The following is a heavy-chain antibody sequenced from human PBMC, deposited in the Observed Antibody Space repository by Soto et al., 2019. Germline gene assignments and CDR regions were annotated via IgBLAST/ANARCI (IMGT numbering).Heavy chain of an antibody. J-gene: IGHJ4*02. CDR1: GGSISSSSYF. V-gene: IGHV4-39*07. CDR3: ARAVLPATAPFDY. Sequence: PSETLSLTCTVSGGSISSSSYFWGWIRQPPGKGLEWIGSIYYSGGTYYNPSLKSRVTISVDTSKNQFSLKLSSVTAADTAVYYCARAVLPATAPFDYWGQGTLVTVS. CDR2: IYYSGGT. D-gene: IGHD2-2*01.